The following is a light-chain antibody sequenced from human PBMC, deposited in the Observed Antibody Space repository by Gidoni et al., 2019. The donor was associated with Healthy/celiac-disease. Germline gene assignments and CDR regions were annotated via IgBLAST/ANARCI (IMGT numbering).Light chain of an antibody. CDR2: AAS. V-gene: IGKV1-39*01. CDR3: QQSYSTPWT. J-gene: IGKJ1*01. Sequence: DVQMTQSPSSLSASVGDRVTITCRASQSISSYLNWYQQKPGKASKLMIYAASSVQSGVPSRYRGSGSGTDFTLTISSLQPEDFATYYCQQSYSTPWTFGQGTKVEIK. CDR1: QSISSY.